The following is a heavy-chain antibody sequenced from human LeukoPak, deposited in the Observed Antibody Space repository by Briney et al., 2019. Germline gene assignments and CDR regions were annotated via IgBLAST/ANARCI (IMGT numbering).Heavy chain of an antibody. CDR1: GGSISSYY. V-gene: IGHV4-59*01. J-gene: IGHJ4*02. D-gene: IGHD3/OR15-3a*01. CDR2: IYYSGST. CDR3: ARNLRTYAYGSTDFYPKFYFDD. Sequence: PSETLSLTCTVSGGSISSYYWSWIRQPPGKGLEWIGYIYYSGSTNYNPSLKSRVTISVDTSKNQFSLKLSSVTAADTAVYYCARNLRTYAYGSTDFYPKFYFDDWGQGTLVTVSS.